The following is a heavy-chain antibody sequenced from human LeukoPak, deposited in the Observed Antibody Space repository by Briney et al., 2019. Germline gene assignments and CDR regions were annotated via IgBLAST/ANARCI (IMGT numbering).Heavy chain of an antibody. CDR3: ARVGSGYMTTVTTVDY. V-gene: IGHV3-64*01. J-gene: IGHJ4*02. CDR1: GFTFSSYA. CDR2: ISSNGGST. Sequence: PGGSLRLSCAASGFTFSSYAMHWVRQAPGKGLEYVSGISSNGGSTYYANSVKGRFTISRDNSKNTLYLQMGSLRAEDMAVYYCARVGSGYMTTVTTVDYWGQGTLVTVSS. D-gene: IGHD4-11*01.